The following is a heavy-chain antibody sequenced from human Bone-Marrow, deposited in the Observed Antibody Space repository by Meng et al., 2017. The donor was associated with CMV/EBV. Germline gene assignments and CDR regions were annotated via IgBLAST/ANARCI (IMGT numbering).Heavy chain of an antibody. CDR3: ARDGPNCSSTSCLPHYYYYYGMDV. CDR2: IYSGGST. D-gene: IGHD2-2*01. V-gene: IGHV3-53*01. CDR1: GFTVSSNY. Sequence: GESLKISCAASGFTVSSNYMSWVRQAPGKGLEWVSVIYSGGSTYYADSVKGRFTISRDNSKNTLYLQMNSLRAEDTAVYYCARDGPNCSSTSCLPHYYYYYGMDVWGQGTTVTVSS. J-gene: IGHJ6*02.